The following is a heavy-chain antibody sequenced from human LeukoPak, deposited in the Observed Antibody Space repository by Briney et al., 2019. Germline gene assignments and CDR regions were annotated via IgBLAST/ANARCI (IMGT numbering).Heavy chain of an antibody. CDR3: AKSYCSSTSCPKEKIDY. CDR2: ISYDGSNK. J-gene: IGHJ4*02. CDR1: GFTFSSYG. Sequence: GGSLRLSCAASGFTFSSYGMHWVRQAPGKGLEWVAVISYDGSNKYYADSVKGRFTISRDNSKNALYLQMNSLRAGDTAVYYCAKSYCSSTSCPKEKIDYWGQGTLVTVSS. V-gene: IGHV3-30*18. D-gene: IGHD2-2*01.